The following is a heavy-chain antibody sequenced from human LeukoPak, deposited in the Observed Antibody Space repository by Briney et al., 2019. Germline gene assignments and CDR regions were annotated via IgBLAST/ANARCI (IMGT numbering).Heavy chain of an antibody. CDR3: ASPQVPTAPPYYYYGMDV. Sequence: GGSLRLSCAASGFTFSSYSMNWVRQAPGKGLEWVSYISSSSSTIYYAGSVKGRFTISRDNAKNSLYLQMNSLRAEDTAVYYCASPQVPTAPPYYYYGMDVWGQGTTVTVSS. J-gene: IGHJ6*02. CDR1: GFTFSSYS. CDR2: ISSSSSTI. D-gene: IGHD4-4*01. V-gene: IGHV3-48*01.